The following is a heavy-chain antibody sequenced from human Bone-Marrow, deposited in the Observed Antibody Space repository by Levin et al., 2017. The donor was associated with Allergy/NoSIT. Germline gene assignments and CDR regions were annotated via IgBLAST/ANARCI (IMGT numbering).Heavy chain of an antibody. CDR2: VSFNGNT. D-gene: IGHD3-22*01. V-gene: IGHV4-61*03. Sequence: PSQTLSLTCTVSGGSVSSDNYYWSWIRQPPGKGLEWIGYVSFNGNTNYNPSLKNRGTISLDTSKNHFSLKLSSVTAADTAVYYCARSRGWSPFDYWGQGTLVTVSS. J-gene: IGHJ4*02. CDR3: ARSRGWSPFDY. CDR1: GGSVSSDNYY.